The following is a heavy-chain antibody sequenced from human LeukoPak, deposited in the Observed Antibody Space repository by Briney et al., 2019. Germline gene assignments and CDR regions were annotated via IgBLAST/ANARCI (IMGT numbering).Heavy chain of an antibody. D-gene: IGHD2-21*02. CDR1: GGTFSSYA. CDR2: IIPIFGTA. Sequence: AASVKVSCKASGGTFSSYAISWVRQAPGQGLEWMGGIIPIFGTANYAQKFQGRVTITADKSTSTAYMELSSLRSEDAAVYYCARFVRPDYCGGDCYSGYFDYWGQGTLVTVSS. V-gene: IGHV1-69*06. CDR3: ARFVRPDYCGGDCYSGYFDY. J-gene: IGHJ4*02.